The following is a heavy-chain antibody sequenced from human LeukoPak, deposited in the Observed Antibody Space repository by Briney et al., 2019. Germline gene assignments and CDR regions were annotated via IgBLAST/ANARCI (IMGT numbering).Heavy chain of an antibody. CDR2: IYHTGTT. V-gene: IGHV4-38-2*02. CDR3: ARVRYSGSYLFDY. D-gene: IGHD1-26*01. J-gene: IGHJ4*02. Sequence: PSETLSLTCTVSGYSVTSGYYWGWIRQPPGQGLEWIGTIYHTGTTYYNPSLKSRVTISVDTSKNQFSLKLSSVTAADTAVYYCARVRYSGSYLFDYWGQGTLVTVSS. CDR1: GYSVTSGYY.